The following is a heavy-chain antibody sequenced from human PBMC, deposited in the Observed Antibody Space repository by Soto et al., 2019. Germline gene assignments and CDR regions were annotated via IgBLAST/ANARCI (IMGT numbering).Heavy chain of an antibody. Sequence: ASVKVSCKASGYTFTSYGISWVRQAPGQGLEWMGWISAYNGNTNYAQKLQGRVTMTTDTSTSIAYMELRSLTSDDTAVYYCASFIAVAGYYYYGMDVWG. CDR2: ISAYNGNT. CDR1: GYTFTSYG. CDR3: ASFIAVAGYYYYGMDV. D-gene: IGHD6-19*01. V-gene: IGHV1-18*04. J-gene: IGHJ6*02.